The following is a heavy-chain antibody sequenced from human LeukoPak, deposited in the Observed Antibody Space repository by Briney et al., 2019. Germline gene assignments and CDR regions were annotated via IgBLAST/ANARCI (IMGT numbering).Heavy chain of an antibody. Sequence: GGSLRLSCAASGFTFRNHGMSWVRQAPGKGLEWVAIIWYDGSNQYYGDSVKGRFTISRDNSKNMLYLQMNSLRAEDTALYYCVRDRSARYFDFWGRGTLVTVSS. CDR1: GFTFRNHG. CDR2: IWYDGSNQ. V-gene: IGHV3-33*01. J-gene: IGHJ2*01. D-gene: IGHD3-3*01. CDR3: VRDRSARYFDF.